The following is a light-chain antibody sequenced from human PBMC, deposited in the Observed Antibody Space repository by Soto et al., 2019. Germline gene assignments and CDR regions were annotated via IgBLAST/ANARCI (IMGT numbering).Light chain of an antibody. CDR2: DVS. CDR3: RSYTSSSTDV. V-gene: IGLV2-14*01. Sequence: QSVLTQPASVSGSPGQSSTISCTGTSSDVGGYNYVSWYQQHPGRAPKLMIYDVSIRPSGVSNRFSGSKSGNTASLTISGLQAEDEADYYCRSYTSSSTDVFGTGTKLTVL. CDR1: SSDVGGYNY. J-gene: IGLJ1*01.